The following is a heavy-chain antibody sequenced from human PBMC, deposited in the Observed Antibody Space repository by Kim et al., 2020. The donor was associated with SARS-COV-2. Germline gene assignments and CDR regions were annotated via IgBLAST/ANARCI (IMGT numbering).Heavy chain of an antibody. CDR3: ARILRHNWNYRSD. V-gene: IGHV4-34*01. Sequence: SETLSLTCAVYGVSFSGYYWSWIRKPPGKGLEWIGEINHSGSTNYNPSLKSRVTISVDTSKNQFSLKLSSVTAADTAVYYCARILRHNWNYRSDWGQGTL. CDR1: GVSFSGYY. CDR2: INHSGST. D-gene: IGHD1-7*01. J-gene: IGHJ4*02.